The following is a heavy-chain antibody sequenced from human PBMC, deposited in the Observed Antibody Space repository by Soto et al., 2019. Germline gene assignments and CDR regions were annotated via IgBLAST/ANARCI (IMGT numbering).Heavy chain of an antibody. CDR2: IHSSGSI. V-gene: IGHV4-30-4*01. D-gene: IGHD3-22*01. CDR1: GGSISSDDYY. CDR3: ARDLDGLHDDTSGPFPRPG. J-gene: IGHJ1*01. Sequence: SETLSLTCTVSGGSISSDDYYWSWIRQAPGRGLEWIGYIHSSGSIYYNPSLKSRATMSLDTAGNQFSLKVSSVTVADTAVYYCARDLDGLHDDTSGPFPRPGWGQGTLVTVSS.